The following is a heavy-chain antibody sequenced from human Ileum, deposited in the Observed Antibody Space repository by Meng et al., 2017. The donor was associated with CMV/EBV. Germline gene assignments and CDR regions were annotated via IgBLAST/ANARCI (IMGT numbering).Heavy chain of an antibody. Sequence: GGSLRLSCAVSGFIFSSYWMHWVRQAPGKGLVWVSRINSDGSNTNYADSVKGRFTISRDNAKNTLYLQMSSLRAEGTAVYYCARDQSGYYTLGGGMDVWGQGTTVTVSS. J-gene: IGHJ6*02. D-gene: IGHD3-3*01. CDR3: ARDQSGYYTLGGGMDV. CDR2: INSDGSNT. V-gene: IGHV3-74*01. CDR1: GFIFSSYW.